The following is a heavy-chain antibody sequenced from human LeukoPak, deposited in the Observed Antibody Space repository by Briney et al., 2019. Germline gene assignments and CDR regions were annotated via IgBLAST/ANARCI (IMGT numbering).Heavy chain of an antibody. CDR2: IIPIFGTA. CDR3: ASDGSGSYSNDY. D-gene: IGHD1-26*01. Sequence: GASVKVSCKASGGTFSSYAISWVRQAPGQGLEWMGGIIPIFGTANYAQKFQGRVTITADESTSTAYMELSSLRSEDTAVYYCASDGSGSYSNDYWGQGTLVTVSS. V-gene: IGHV1-69*13. CDR1: GGTFSSYA. J-gene: IGHJ4*02.